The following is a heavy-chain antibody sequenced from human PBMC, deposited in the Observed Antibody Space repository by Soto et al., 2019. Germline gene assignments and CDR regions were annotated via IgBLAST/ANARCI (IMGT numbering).Heavy chain of an antibody. CDR3: ARARNRYFDY. J-gene: IGHJ4*02. CDR1: GGSMTTGSYF. Sequence: QVQLQESGPGLVRPSESLSLTCNVSGGSMTTGSYFWSWIRQPPGKGLEWIGYVFRSGRITYSPSFKSRVTISIDTSKNQFSLMLKSVTAADTDVYFCARARNRYFDYWGQGALVTVSS. D-gene: IGHD1-1*01. V-gene: IGHV4-61*01. CDR2: VFRSGRI.